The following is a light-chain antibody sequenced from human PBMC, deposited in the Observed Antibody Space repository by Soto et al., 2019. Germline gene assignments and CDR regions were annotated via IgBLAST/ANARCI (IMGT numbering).Light chain of an antibody. CDR3: QLRSDWPT. Sequence: EIVLTQSPATLSLSPGERATLSCRASQGISSFLAWYQQKPGQAPRLLIYDASNRATGIPSRFSGSGSGTDFPLTISSLEPEDFAVYYCQLRSDWPTFGGGTKVEIK. V-gene: IGKV3-11*01. CDR1: QGISSF. J-gene: IGKJ4*01. CDR2: DAS.